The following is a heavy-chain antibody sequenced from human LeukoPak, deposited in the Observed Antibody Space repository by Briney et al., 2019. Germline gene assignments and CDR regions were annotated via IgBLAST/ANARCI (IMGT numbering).Heavy chain of an antibody. D-gene: IGHD1-26*01. CDR3: ARGGATRGRFEN. Sequence: PGGSLRLSCAVSGLIFRSYWMSWVRQAPGKGLDWVASMRQDGSEIYYVDSVKGRFTISRDNPKNSLYLQMNSLRAEDTAVYYCARGGATRGRFENWGQGTLVTVSS. CDR2: MRQDGSEI. CDR1: GLIFRSYW. J-gene: IGHJ4*02. V-gene: IGHV3-7*01.